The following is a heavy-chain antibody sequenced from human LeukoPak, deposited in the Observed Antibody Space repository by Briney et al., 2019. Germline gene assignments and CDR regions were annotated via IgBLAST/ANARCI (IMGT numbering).Heavy chain of an antibody. V-gene: IGHV3-7*01. J-gene: IGHJ4*02. Sequence: GGSLRLSCAASGFTFSTYWMSWVRRAPGKGLEWVANIRKDESVKHYVDSVKGRFTISRDNAKNLLYLQMNSLRVEDTAVYYCARVSSSSLFDYWGQGTLVTVSS. CDR2: IRKDESVK. CDR3: ARVSSSSLFDY. CDR1: GFTFSTYW. D-gene: IGHD6-6*01.